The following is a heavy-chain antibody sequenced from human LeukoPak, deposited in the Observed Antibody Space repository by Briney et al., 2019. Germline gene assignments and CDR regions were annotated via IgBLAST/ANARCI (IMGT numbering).Heavy chain of an antibody. CDR1: GYSISSGYY. D-gene: IGHD5-18*01. CDR3: ARPSYSYGADY. CDR2: IYHSGST. V-gene: IGHV4-38-2*02. J-gene: IGHJ4*02. Sequence: KTSETLSLTCTVSGYSISSGYYWGWIRQPPGQGLEWIGSIYHSGSTYYNPSLKSRVTISVDTSKNQFSLKLSSVTAADTAVYYCARPSYSYGADYWGQGTLVTVSS.